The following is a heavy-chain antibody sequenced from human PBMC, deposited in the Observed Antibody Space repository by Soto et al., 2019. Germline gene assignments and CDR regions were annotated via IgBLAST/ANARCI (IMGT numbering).Heavy chain of an antibody. CDR1: GGTFSSYS. D-gene: IGHD3-22*01. CDR2: IIPMLDMG. Sequence: QVQLVQSGAEVKKPGSSVKVSCKASGGTFSSYSISWVRQAPGQGLEWMGRIIPMLDMGSHAQKFQGRATITADKSTSIAYMELSSLRSEDTAVYYCAREQYSDTSGHSPAEYFQRWGQGTLVTVSS. J-gene: IGHJ1*01. CDR3: AREQYSDTSGHSPAEYFQR. V-gene: IGHV1-69*08.